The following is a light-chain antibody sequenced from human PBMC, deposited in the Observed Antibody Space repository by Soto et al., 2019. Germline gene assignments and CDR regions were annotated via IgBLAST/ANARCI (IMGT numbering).Light chain of an antibody. Sequence: QSVLTQPASVSGSPGQSITISCTGTSTDVGRYSYVSWYQQHPGKAPKLMVYDVSNRPSWVSNRFSGSKSGITASLTISGLQAEDEADYYCTSYTSDRTYVFGTGTKVTVL. V-gene: IGLV2-14*01. CDR1: STDVGRYSY. CDR2: DVS. J-gene: IGLJ1*01. CDR3: TSYTSDRTYV.